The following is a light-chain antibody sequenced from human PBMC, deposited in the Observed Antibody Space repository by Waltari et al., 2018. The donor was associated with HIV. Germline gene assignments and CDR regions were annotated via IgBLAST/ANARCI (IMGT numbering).Light chain of an antibody. CDR2: EVT. J-gene: IGLJ2*01. Sequence: QSALTQPPSASGSPGQSVTLSCTGSNSDIGSYDYVSWYQLHPGKAPKLVISEVTKRPSGVSDRFSGSKSANTAFLTVSGLQAEDEAGYYCSSFADRDGFYVLFGGGTRLTVL. CDR1: NSDIGSYDY. V-gene: IGLV2-8*01. CDR3: SSFADRDGFYVL.